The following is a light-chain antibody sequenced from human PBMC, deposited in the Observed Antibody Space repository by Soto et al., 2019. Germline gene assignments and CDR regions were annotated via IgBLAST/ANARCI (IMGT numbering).Light chain of an antibody. CDR3: HQYGSSPRT. CDR2: GAS. CDR1: QSVYSNF. V-gene: IGKV3-20*01. Sequence: EFVLTQSPGTLSLSPGERATLSCRASQSVYSNFIAWYQQQPGQAPRLLIYGASTRATGIPDRFSGSESGTDFTLTISRLEPEDLAVYYCHQYGSSPRTFGQGTKVEIK. J-gene: IGKJ1*01.